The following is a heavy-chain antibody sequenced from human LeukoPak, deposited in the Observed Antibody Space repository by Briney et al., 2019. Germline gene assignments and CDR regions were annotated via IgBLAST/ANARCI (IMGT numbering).Heavy chain of an antibody. CDR1: GFTFSRYG. D-gene: IGHD6-13*01. J-gene: IGHJ4*02. V-gene: IGHV3-30*02. CDR2: IRKDGSDK. Sequence: GGSLRLSCGASGFTFSRYGMHWVRQAPGKGLEWVTYIRKDGSDKYYADSVKGRFTISRDSSKNMVYLQMNSLRAEDTAIYYCAKDSSWAFDYWGQGTLVSVSP. CDR3: AKDSSWAFDY.